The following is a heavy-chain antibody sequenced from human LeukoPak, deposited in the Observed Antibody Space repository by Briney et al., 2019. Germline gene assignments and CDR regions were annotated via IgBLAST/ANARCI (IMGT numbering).Heavy chain of an antibody. D-gene: IGHD5-12*01. CDR1: GGSISSYY. J-gene: IGHJ3*02. CDR2: IYHSGNT. Sequence: NPSEPLSLTCTVSGGSISSYYWSWIRQPPGKGLEWIGYIYHSGNTNYNPSLKSRLTISVDTYKIQFFLKLSSVAAADAAVYYCARLATRYIVATTGAFDIWGQGTMVTVSS. CDR3: ARLATRYIVATTGAFDI. V-gene: IGHV4-59*01.